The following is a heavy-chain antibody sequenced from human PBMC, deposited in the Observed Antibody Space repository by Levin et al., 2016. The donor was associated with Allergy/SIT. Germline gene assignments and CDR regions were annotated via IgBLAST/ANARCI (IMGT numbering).Heavy chain of an antibody. D-gene: IGHD5-18*01. J-gene: IGHJ4*02. CDR1: GYSFTSYW. V-gene: IGHV5-10-1*01. Sequence: KVSCKGSGYSFTSYWISWVRQMPGKGLEWMGRIDPSDSYTNYSPSFQGHVTISADKSISTAYLQWSSLKASDTAMYYCARHTTRRNTAMVTGDYWGQGTLVTVSS. CDR2: IDPSDSYT. CDR3: ARHTTRRNTAMVTGDY.